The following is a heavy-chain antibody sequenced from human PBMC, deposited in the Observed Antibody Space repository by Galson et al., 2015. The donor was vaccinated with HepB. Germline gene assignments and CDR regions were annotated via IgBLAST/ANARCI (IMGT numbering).Heavy chain of an antibody. J-gene: IGHJ5*02. Sequence: SLRLSCAASGFTFSSYGMHWVRQAPGKGLEWVAVISYDGSNKYYGDSVKGRFTISRDNSKNTLYVQMNSLRAEDTAVYYCAKGRLRFLEWLGDWFDPWGQGTLVTVSS. CDR3: AKGRLRFLEWLGDWFDP. V-gene: IGHV3-30*18. D-gene: IGHD3-3*01. CDR2: ISYDGSNK. CDR1: GFTFSSYG.